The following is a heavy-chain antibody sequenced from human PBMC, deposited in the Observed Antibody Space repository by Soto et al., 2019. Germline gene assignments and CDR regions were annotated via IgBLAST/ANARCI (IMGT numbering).Heavy chain of an antibody. CDR3: ARDRDSSGWYSGY. J-gene: IGHJ4*02. CDR1: GFTFSDYY. CDR2: ISSTGTTI. D-gene: IGHD6-19*01. V-gene: IGHV3-11*01. Sequence: QVHLVESGGGLVNPGGSLRLSCAASGFTFSDYYMRWVRQAPGKGLEWVSHISSTGTTIYYADSVKGRFTISRDNAKNSLYLQMNSLRAEDTAVYYCARDRDSSGWYSGYWGQGTLVTVSS.